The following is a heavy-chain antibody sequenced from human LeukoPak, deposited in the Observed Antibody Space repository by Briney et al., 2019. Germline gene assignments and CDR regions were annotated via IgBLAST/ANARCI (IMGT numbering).Heavy chain of an antibody. J-gene: IGHJ4*02. V-gene: IGHV3-23*01. CDR3: AKDQGPFDY. CDR1: GFTFSSYA. Sequence: GGSLRLSCAASGFTFSSYATSWVRQAPGKGLEWVSAISGSGGSTYYADSVEGRFTISRDNSKNTLYLQMSSLSAEDTAVYYCAKDQGPFDYWGQGTLVTVSS. CDR2: ISGSGGST.